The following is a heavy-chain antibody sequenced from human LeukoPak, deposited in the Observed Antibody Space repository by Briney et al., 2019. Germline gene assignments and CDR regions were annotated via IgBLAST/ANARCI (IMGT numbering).Heavy chain of an antibody. CDR3: ARGPYYYYYMDV. CDR2: ISSNGGST. CDR1: GFTFSSYA. V-gene: IGHV3-64*01. Sequence: GGSLRLSCAASGFTFSSYAMHWVRQAPGKGLEYVPAISSNGGSTYYANSVKGRFTISRDNSKNTLYLQMGSLRAEDMAVYYCARGPYYYYYMDVWGKGTTVTVSS. J-gene: IGHJ6*03.